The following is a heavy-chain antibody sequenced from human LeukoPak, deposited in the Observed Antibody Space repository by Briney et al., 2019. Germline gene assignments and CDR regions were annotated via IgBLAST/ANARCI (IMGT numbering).Heavy chain of an antibody. Sequence: GGSLRLSCAASGFTFSSYSMNWVRQAPGKGLEWVSYISSSSTIYYADSVKGRFTISRDNAKNSLYLQMNSLRAEDTAVYYCARGVTFYSNYVDYWGQGTLVTVSS. CDR2: ISSSSTI. V-gene: IGHV3-48*01. J-gene: IGHJ4*02. CDR3: ARGVTFYSNYVDY. D-gene: IGHD3-16*01. CDR1: GFTFSSYS.